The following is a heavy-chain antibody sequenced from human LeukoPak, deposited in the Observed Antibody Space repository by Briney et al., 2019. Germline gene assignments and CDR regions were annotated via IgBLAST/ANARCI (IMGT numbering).Heavy chain of an antibody. CDR2: INHSGST. J-gene: IGHJ4*02. CDR1: GGSFSGYY. D-gene: IGHD1-26*01. CDR3: ARGRSLVGATWGHFDH. V-gene: IGHV4-34*01. Sequence: SETLSLTCAVYGGSFSGYYWSWIRQPPGKGLEWIGEINHSGSTNYNPSLKSRVTISVDTSKNQFSLKLSSVTAADTAVYYCARGRSLVGATWGHFDHWGQGTLVTVSS.